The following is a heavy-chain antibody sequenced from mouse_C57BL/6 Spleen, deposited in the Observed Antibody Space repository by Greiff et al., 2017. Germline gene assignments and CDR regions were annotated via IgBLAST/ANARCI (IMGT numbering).Heavy chain of an antibody. CDR2: IDPETGGT. J-gene: IGHJ1*03. Sequence: VKLMESGAELVRPGASVTLSCKASGYTFTDDEMHWVKQTPVHGLEWIGAIDPETGGTAYNQKFKGKAILTADKSSSTAYMELRSLTSEDSAVYYCTSRAGNWYFDVWGTGTTVTVSS. CDR3: TSRAGNWYFDV. V-gene: IGHV1-15*01. CDR1: GYTFTDDE. D-gene: IGHD3-3*01.